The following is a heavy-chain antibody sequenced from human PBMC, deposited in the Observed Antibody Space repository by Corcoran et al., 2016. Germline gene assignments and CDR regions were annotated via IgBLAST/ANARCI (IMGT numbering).Heavy chain of an antibody. V-gene: IGHV4-61*01. CDR3: ARERRDIVVVPAATGSYYYDGMDV. J-gene: IGHJ6*02. D-gene: IGHD2-2*01. CDR1: GGSVSSGSYY. Sequence: QVQLQESGPELVKPSETLSLTCTVSGGSVSSGSYYWSWIRQPPGKGLEWIGYIYYSGSTNYNPSLKSRVTISVDTSKNQFSLKLSSVTAADTAVYYCARERRDIVVVPAATGSYYYDGMDVWGQGTTVTVSS. CDR2: IYYSGST.